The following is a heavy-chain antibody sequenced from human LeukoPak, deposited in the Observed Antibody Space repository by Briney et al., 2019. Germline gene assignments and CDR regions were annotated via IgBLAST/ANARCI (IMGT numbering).Heavy chain of an antibody. V-gene: IGHV4-59*01. CDR2: VFHTGST. CDR1: GGSIDTYY. CDR3: ARETSAMIVDY. Sequence: SETLSLTCTVSGGSIDTYYWNWIRQPPGKGLEWIGYVFHTGSTNYNPSLKSRVTISVDTSKNQFSLKLSSVTAADTAVYYSARETSAMIVDYWGQGTLVTVSS. J-gene: IGHJ4*02. D-gene: IGHD3-22*01.